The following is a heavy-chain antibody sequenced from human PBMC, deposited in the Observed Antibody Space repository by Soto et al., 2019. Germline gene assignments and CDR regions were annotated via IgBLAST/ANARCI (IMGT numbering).Heavy chain of an antibody. J-gene: IGHJ6*02. CDR3: ARDVGTQLDFWSTSGMDV. CDR2: IPYDGSYQ. Sequence: GGSLRLSCAASGSTFSSDAMHWVRQAPGKGLEWVAVIPYDGSYQYYADSVRGRFTVSRDNSKNMLYLQMNSLRADDTAVYYCARDVGTQLDFWSTSGMDVWGQGTTVTVSS. V-gene: IGHV3-30*04. D-gene: IGHD3-3*01. CDR1: GSTFSSDA.